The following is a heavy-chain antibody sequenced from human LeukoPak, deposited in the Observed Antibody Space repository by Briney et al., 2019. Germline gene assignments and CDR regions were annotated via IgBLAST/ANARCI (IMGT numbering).Heavy chain of an antibody. D-gene: IGHD3-22*01. V-gene: IGHV1-46*01. CDR3: ATQYYYDSSGYPSA. CDR2: INPTGGST. CDR1: GYTFTTYS. J-gene: IGHJ5*02. Sequence: ASVKVSCKASGYTFTTYSVHWVRQAPGQGLEWMGIINPTGGSTSYAQHFQGRITMTRDTSTSTIYMQLSSLRSDDTALYYCATQYYYDSSGYPSAWGQGTLVTVSS.